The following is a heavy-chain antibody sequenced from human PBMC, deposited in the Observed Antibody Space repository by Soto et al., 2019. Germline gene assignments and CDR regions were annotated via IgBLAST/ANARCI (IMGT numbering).Heavy chain of an antibody. V-gene: IGHV4-31*03. CDR3: ARANSSGWPKGYFDY. Sequence: PSETLSLTCTVSGGSISSGGYYWSWIRQHPGKGLEWIGYIYYSGSTYYNPSLKSRVTISVDTSKNQFSLKLSSVTAADTAVYYCARANSSGWPKGYFDYWGQGTLVTVSS. D-gene: IGHD6-19*01. CDR2: IYYSGST. J-gene: IGHJ4*02. CDR1: GGSISSGGYY.